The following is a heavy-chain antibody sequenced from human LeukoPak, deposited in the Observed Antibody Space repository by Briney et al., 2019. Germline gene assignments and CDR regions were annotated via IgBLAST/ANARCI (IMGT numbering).Heavy chain of an antibody. CDR3: ARDYYYVSGSFDAFDI. D-gene: IGHD3-10*01. V-gene: IGHV3-21*04. CDR2: ISSRSSYI. CDR1: GFNFSTYS. Sequence: GGSLRLSCAASGFNFSTYSMNWVRQAPGKGLEWLSSISSRSSYIYSADSAKGRFTISRDNAKNSLYLQMNSLRAEDTAVYYCARDYYYVSGSFDAFDIWGQGTMVTVSS. J-gene: IGHJ3*02.